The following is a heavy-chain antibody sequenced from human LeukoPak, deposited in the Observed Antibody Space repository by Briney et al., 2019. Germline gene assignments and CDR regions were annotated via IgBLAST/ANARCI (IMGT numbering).Heavy chain of an antibody. CDR3: ARNWAVNWFAP. D-gene: IGHD3-16*01. V-gene: IGHV3-7*01. J-gene: IGHJ5*02. CDR2: INQDGREK. CDR1: GFTFSEFW. Sequence: GGSLRLSCAASGFTFSEFWMTWVRQAPGKGLEWVANINQDGREKYYLDSVKGRFTISRDNAKSSLFLQMTSLRAEDTAVYYCARNWAVNWFAPWGQGTLVTDPS.